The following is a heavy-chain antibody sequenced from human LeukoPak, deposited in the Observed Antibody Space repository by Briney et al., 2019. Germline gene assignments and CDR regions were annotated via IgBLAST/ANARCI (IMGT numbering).Heavy chain of an antibody. Sequence: GGSLRLSYAASGFTFSSYAMHWVRQAPGKGLEWVAVISYDGSNKYYADSVKGRFTISRDNSKNTVYLQMNSLRAEDTAVYYCARGLYGSGTYGGFDYWGQGTLVTVSS. J-gene: IGHJ4*02. CDR1: GFTFSSYA. CDR2: ISYDGSNK. V-gene: IGHV3-30*14. D-gene: IGHD3-10*01. CDR3: ARGLYGSGTYGGFDY.